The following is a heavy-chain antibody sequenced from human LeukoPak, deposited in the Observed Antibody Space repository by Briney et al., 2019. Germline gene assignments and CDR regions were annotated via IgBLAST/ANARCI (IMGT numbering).Heavy chain of an antibody. Sequence: GGSLRLSCAASGFTFDDYAMHWVRQAPGKGLEWVSGISWNSGSIVYADSVKGRFTISRDNGKNSLYLQMNSLRAEDTAVYYCAKGGPTGDLRSPGRDWWGQGALVTVSS. J-gene: IGHJ4*02. CDR2: ISWNSGSI. CDR1: GFTFDDYA. D-gene: IGHD7-27*01. CDR3: AKGGPTGDLRSPGRDW. V-gene: IGHV3-9*01.